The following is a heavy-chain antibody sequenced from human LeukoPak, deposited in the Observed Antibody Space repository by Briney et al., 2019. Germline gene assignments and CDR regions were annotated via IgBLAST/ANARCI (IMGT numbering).Heavy chain of an antibody. Sequence: PSETLSLTCTVSGGSISSYYWSWIRQPPGKGLEWIGYIYYSGSTNYNPSLKSRVTISVDTSKNQFSLKLSSVTAADTAVYYCARDSGGSNAFDYWGQGTLVTVSS. J-gene: IGHJ4*02. CDR2: IYYSGST. D-gene: IGHD3-16*01. CDR1: GGSISSYY. V-gene: IGHV4-59*01. CDR3: ARDSGGSNAFDY.